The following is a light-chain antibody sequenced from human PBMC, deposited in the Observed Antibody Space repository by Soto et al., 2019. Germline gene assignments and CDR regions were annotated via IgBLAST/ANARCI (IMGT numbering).Light chain of an antibody. CDR3: GSWDSSLSAYV. J-gene: IGLJ1*01. Sequence: QSVLTQPPSVSAAPGQKVTISCSGSSSNSGGNSVSWYQQLPGTAPKLLIYDDNKRPSGIPDRFSGSKSGTSATLGITGFQTGDEADYYCGSWDSSLSAYVFGPGTKGTVL. CDR2: DDN. CDR1: SSNSGGNS. V-gene: IGLV1-51*01.